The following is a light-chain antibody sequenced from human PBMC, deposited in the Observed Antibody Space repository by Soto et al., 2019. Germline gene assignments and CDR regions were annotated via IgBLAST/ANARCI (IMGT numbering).Light chain of an antibody. CDR1: QSISSY. CDR2: AAS. CDR3: QQSFSTPRT. V-gene: IGKV1-39*01. Sequence: DIQMTESPSSLSAALGERVTITCRASQSISSYLNWYQQKPGKAPKLLIYAASNLQSGVPSRFSGSGSGTDFTLTISSLQPEDFATYYCQQSFSTPRTFGQGTKVDIK. J-gene: IGKJ1*01.